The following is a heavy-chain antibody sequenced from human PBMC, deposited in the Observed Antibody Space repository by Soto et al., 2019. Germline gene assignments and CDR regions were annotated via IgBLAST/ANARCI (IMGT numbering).Heavy chain of an antibody. V-gene: IGHV1-69*13. D-gene: IGHD2-15*01. Sequence: ASVKVSCKASGGTFSSYAISWVRQAPGQGLEWMGGIIPIFGTANYAQKFQGRVTITADESTSTAYMELSSLRSEDTAAYYCASCSGGSCDLYYGMDVWRQGTTVTVSS. CDR3: ASCSGGSCDLYYGMDV. CDR1: GGTFSSYA. J-gene: IGHJ6*02. CDR2: IIPIFGTA.